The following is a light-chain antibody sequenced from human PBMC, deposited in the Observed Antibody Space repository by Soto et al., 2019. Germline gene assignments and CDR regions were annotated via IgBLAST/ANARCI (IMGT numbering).Light chain of an antibody. CDR3: QQLNSYPLT. V-gene: IGKV1-9*01. CDR1: QGISSY. J-gene: IGKJ4*01. Sequence: DIQLTQSPSFLSASVGDRVTITCRASQGISSYLAWYQQKPGKATRLLIYAASTLQSGVPSRFSGSGYGTEFTLTISSLQPEDFATYYCQQLNSYPLTFGGGTKVEIK. CDR2: AAS.